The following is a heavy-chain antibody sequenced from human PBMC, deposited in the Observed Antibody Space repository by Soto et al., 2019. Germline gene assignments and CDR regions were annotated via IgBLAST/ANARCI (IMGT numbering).Heavy chain of an antibody. CDR1: GFTFSSYA. D-gene: IGHD3-3*01. V-gene: IGHV3-23*01. Sequence: GGSLRLSCAASGFTFSSYAMSWVRQAPGKGLEWVSAISGSGGSTYYADSVKGRFTISRDNSKNTLYLQMNSLRAEDTAVYYCAKSPFDFWSGYNWFDPWGQGTLVTVSS. CDR3: AKSPFDFWSGYNWFDP. CDR2: ISGSGGST. J-gene: IGHJ5*02.